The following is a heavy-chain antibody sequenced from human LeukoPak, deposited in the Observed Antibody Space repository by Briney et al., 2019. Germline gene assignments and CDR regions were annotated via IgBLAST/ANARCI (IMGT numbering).Heavy chain of an antibody. CDR3: ARQFLTYYFDY. Sequence: SETLSLTCAVYGGSFSGYYWSWIRQPPGKGLEWIGEINHSGSTNYNPSLKSRVTISVDTSKNQFSLRLSSVTAADTAVYYCARQFLTYYFDYWGQGTLVTVSS. V-gene: IGHV4-34*01. CDR2: INHSGST. J-gene: IGHJ4*02. CDR1: GGSFSGYY. D-gene: IGHD3-16*01.